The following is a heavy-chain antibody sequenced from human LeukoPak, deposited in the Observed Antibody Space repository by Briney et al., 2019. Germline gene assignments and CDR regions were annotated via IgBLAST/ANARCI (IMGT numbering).Heavy chain of an antibody. D-gene: IGHD3-3*01. Sequence: GGSLRLSCAASGFTFSSYAMSWVRQAPGKGLEWGSAISGSGGSTYYADSVKGRFTISRDNSKNTLYLQMNSLRAEDTAVYYCAKATYYDFWSGYLGGYWGQGTLVTVSS. CDR3: AKATYYDFWSGYLGGY. CDR1: GFTFSSYA. V-gene: IGHV3-23*01. J-gene: IGHJ4*02. CDR2: ISGSGGST.